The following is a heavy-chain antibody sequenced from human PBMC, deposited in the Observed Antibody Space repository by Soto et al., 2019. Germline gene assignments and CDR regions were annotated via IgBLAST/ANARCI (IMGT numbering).Heavy chain of an antibody. D-gene: IGHD6-13*01. CDR3: ARGTATAGLDS. V-gene: IGHV3-33*01. CDR1: GFTFSSYG. Sequence: QVQLVESGGGVVQPGRSLTLSCVASGFTFSSYGMHWVRQAPGKGLEWVAFIWYDGRNENYTDSVKGRFSISRDNSKNGLYLQMNSLRADDTAVYYCARGTATAGLDSWGQGTLVTVSS. CDR2: IWYDGRNE. J-gene: IGHJ5*01.